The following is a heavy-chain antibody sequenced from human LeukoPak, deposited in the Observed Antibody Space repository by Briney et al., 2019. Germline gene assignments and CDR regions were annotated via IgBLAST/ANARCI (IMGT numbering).Heavy chain of an antibody. CDR1: GGSISSYY. V-gene: IGHV4-59*08. J-gene: IGHJ5*02. D-gene: IGHD3-10*01. Sequence: RTSETLSLTCTVSGGSISSYYWSWIRQPPGKGLEWIGYIYYSGSTNYNPSLKSRVTISVDTSKNQFSLKLSSVTAADTAVYYCARHVEAMVRGVIYYNWFDPWGQGTLVTVSS. CDR3: ARHVEAMVRGVIYYNWFDP. CDR2: IYYSGST.